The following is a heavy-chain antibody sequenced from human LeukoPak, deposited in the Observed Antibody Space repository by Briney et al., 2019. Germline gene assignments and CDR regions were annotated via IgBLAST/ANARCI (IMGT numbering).Heavy chain of an antibody. V-gene: IGHV3-30*18. Sequence: PGGSLRLSCAASGFTFSSYGMHWVRQAPGKGLEWVAVISYDGSNKYYADSVKGRFTISRDNSKNTLYLQMSSLRAEDTAVYYCANRWSPDYWGQGTLVTVSS. CDR2: ISYDGSNK. J-gene: IGHJ4*02. CDR3: ANRWSPDY. D-gene: IGHD6-13*01. CDR1: GFTFSSYG.